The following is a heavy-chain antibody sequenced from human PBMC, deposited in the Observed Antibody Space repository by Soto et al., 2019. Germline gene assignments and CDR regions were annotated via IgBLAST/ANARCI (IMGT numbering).Heavy chain of an antibody. V-gene: IGHV3-11*01. CDR2: IRARGGTTI. CDR1: GFTFSDYY. Sequence: QVQLVESGGGLVKPGGSLRLSCAASGFTFSDYYMSCIRQAPVKGLEWVSYIRARGGTTIYYADSVKGRFTISRDNTKNSLYLQMNSLRAEDTAVYYCAREYSGYDSGRFDPWGPGTLVTVSS. CDR3: AREYSGYDSGRFDP. D-gene: IGHD5-12*01. J-gene: IGHJ5*02.